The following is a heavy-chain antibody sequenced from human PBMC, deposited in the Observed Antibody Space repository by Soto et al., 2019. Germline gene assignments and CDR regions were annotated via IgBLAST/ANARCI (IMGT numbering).Heavy chain of an antibody. CDR2: INPTEGRT. D-gene: IGHD5-18*01. CDR1: GYPFNSCH. CDR3: ARGREISFGYNWFDP. Sequence: QVQLVQSGAEVRKPGASVKLSCQTSGYPFNSCHMHWVRQAPGQGLEWMGVINPTEGRTRYSQKFQDRVTMTRDTSTSTVYMELSSLRSEDTAIYFCARGREISFGYNWFDPWGQGTLVTVSS. V-gene: IGHV1-46*02. J-gene: IGHJ5*02.